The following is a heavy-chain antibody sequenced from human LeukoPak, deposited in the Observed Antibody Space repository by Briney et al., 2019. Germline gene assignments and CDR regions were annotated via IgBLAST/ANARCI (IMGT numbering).Heavy chain of an antibody. J-gene: IGHJ4*02. CDR3: ATGPTPSIVVGPFAY. CDR1: GYTFTGYY. V-gene: IGHV1-24*01. Sequence: ASVKVSCKASGYTFTGYYMHWVRQAPGQGLEWMGGFDPEDGETIYAQKFQGRVTMTEDTSTDTAYMELSSLRSEDTAVYYCATGPTPSIVVGPFAYWGQGTLVTVSS. CDR2: FDPEDGET. D-gene: IGHD3-22*01.